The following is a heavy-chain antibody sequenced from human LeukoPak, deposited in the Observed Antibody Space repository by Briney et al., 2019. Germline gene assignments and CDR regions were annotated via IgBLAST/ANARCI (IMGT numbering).Heavy chain of an antibody. CDR3: AREGGMATTPFDY. CDR2: ISSSSSYI. CDR1: GFTFSNAW. D-gene: IGHD5-24*01. Sequence: GGSLRLSCAASGFTFSNAWMNWVRQAPGKGLEWVSSISSSSSYIYYADSVKGRFTISRDNAKNSLYLQMNSLRAEDTAVYYCAREGGMATTPFDYWGQGTLVTVSS. V-gene: IGHV3-21*01. J-gene: IGHJ4*02.